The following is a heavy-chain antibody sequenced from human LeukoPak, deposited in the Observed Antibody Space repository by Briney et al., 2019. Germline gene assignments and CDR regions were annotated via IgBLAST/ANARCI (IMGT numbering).Heavy chain of an antibody. J-gene: IGHJ4*02. V-gene: IGHV3-30-3*01. Sequence: GGSLRLSCAASGFTFSSYAMHWVRQAPGKGLEWVAVISYDGSNKYYADSVKGRFTISRDNSKNTLYLQMNSLRAEDTAVYYCARDRGSSGPYYFDYWGQGTLVTVSS. CDR1: GFTFSSYA. CDR3: ARDRGSSGPYYFDY. D-gene: IGHD3-22*01. CDR2: ISYDGSNK.